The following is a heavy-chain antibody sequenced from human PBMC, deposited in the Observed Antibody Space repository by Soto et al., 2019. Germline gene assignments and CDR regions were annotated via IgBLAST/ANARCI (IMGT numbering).Heavy chain of an antibody. J-gene: IGHJ4*02. CDR1: GFTFSDYA. D-gene: IGHD6-13*01. CDR3: AKVTAYSSTMTFDY. V-gene: IGHV3-30-3*01. CDR2: ISFDGSNE. Sequence: SLRLSCAASGFTFSDYAMHWVRQAPGKGLEWVAIISFDGSNEHYADSVQGRFTISRDNSENTLYLQMNSLRAEDTAIYYCAKVTAYSSTMTFDYWGQGTLVTVSS.